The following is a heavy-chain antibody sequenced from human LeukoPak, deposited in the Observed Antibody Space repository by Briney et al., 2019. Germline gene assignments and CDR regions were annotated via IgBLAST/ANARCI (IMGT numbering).Heavy chain of an antibody. CDR3: AKSDWFDP. CDR1: GFNFGGYW. J-gene: IGHJ5*02. D-gene: IGHD3-3*01. CDR2: IKNDGSIT. Sequence: PGGSLRLSCVGSGFNFGGYWMHWVRQAPGKGPVWVSRIKNDGSITSYADSVKGRFTISSDNAKNTLYLQLNSLRVEDTAVYYCAKSDWFDPWGQGTLVTVSS. V-gene: IGHV3-74*01.